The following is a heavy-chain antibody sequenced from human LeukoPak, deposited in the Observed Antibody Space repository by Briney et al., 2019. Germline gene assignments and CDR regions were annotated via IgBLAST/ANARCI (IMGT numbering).Heavy chain of an antibody. CDR3: ARHPRITIFGVVIQTYFDY. D-gene: IGHD3-3*01. CDR2: IIPIFGTA. J-gene: IGHJ4*02. V-gene: IGHV1-69*13. CDR1: GGTFSSYA. Sequence: SVKVSCKASGGTFSSYAISWVRQAPGQGLEWMGGIIPIFGTANYAQKFQGRVTITADESTSTAYMELSSPRSEDTAVYYCARHPRITIFGVVIQTYFDYWGQGTLVTVSS.